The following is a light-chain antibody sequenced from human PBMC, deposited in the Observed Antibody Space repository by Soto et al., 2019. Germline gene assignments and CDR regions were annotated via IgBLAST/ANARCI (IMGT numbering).Light chain of an antibody. CDR2: VNIDGSH. V-gene: IGLV4-69*02. CDR1: SGHTTYA. Sequence: QPVLTQSPSTSASLGASVKLTCTLTSGHTTYAITWHQQQPEKGPRYLMRVNIDGSHSKGDGIPDRFSGSSSGAERYLTISNLQSEDEADYYCAAWDDSLNGWVFGGGTKLTVL. CDR3: AAWDDSLNGWV. J-gene: IGLJ3*02.